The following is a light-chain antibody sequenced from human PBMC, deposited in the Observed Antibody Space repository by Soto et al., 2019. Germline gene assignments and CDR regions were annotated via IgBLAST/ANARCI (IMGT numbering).Light chain of an antibody. V-gene: IGLV2-23*03. CDR1: SSDVGSYNL. Sequence: QSALTQPASVSGSPGQSITISCTGTSSDVGSYNLVSWYQQHPGKAPKLMIYEGSKRPSGVSNRFSGSKSGNTASLTISGLQAEDEADYYCCSYAGSSTLYVVFGGGTKHTV. CDR3: CSYAGSSTLYVV. CDR2: EGS. J-gene: IGLJ2*01.